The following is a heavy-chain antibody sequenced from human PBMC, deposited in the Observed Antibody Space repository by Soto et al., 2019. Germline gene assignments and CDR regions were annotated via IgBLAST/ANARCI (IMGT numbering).Heavy chain of an antibody. CDR3: ARLVETGDLHYGMDV. CDR2: IDWDDDK. V-gene: IGHV2-70*11. CDR1: GFSLSTSGKC. D-gene: IGHD7-27*01. J-gene: IGHJ6*02. Sequence: SGPTLVNPTQTLTLTCTFSGFSLSTSGKCVSWIRQPPGKALEWLARIDWDDDKYYSTSLKTRLTISKDTSKNQVVLTMTNMDPVDTATYYCARLVETGDLHYGMDVWGQGTTVTVSS.